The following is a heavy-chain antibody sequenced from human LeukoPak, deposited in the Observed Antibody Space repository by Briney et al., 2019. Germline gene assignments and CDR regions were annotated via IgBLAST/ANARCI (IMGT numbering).Heavy chain of an antibody. CDR3: AREQATSGAAGAFDI. J-gene: IGHJ3*02. CDR1: GFSLGRHG. V-gene: IGHV3-30*12. D-gene: IGHD6-19*01. Sequence: PGGSLRLSCETSGFSLGRHGMHWVRQAPGKGLEWVGVSWYGGSDYADSVKGRFTVSRDIFKNTMYLQMNSLRAEDTALYYCAREQATSGAAGAFDIWGQGTVVTVSS. CDR2: SWYGGSD.